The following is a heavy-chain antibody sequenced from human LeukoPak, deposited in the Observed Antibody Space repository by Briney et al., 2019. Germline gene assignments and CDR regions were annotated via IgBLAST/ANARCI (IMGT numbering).Heavy chain of an antibody. J-gene: IGHJ5*02. CDR3: AKDYEPLVGVHRWGDWFDP. V-gene: IGHV3-23*01. CDR2: IGGSNTNT. CDR1: GLTFSSSG. Sequence: PGGTLRLSCATSGLTFSSSGMSWVRQAPGKGLEWVSSIGGSNTNTYYADSVKGRFTISRDNSKNTLYLQMNSLRAEDTAVYYCAKDYEPLVGVHRWGDWFDPWGQGTLVTVSS. D-gene: IGHD1-26*01.